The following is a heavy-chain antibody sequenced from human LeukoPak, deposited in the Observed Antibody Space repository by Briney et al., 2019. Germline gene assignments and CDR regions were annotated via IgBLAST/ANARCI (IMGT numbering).Heavy chain of an antibody. CDR3: ASLLWSGYYTGY. D-gene: IGHD3-3*01. CDR2: INPNSGGT. J-gene: IGHJ4*02. V-gene: IGHV1-2*02. Sequence: ASVKVSGKAAGYTGTGYDMHWVRQAPGQGLEWMGWINPNSGGTNYAQKFQGRVTMTSDTSISTAYMELSRLRSDDTAVYYCASLLWSGYYTGYWGQGTLVTVSS. CDR1: GYTGTGYD.